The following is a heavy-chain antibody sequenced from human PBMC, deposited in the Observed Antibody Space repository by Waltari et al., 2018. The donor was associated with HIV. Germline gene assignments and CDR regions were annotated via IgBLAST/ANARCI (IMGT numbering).Heavy chain of an antibody. CDR2: ISSSSSYI. V-gene: IGHV3-21*01. CDR3: AREPRRIHYGMDV. CDR1: GFTFSSYS. Sequence: EVQLVESGGGLVKPGGSLRLSCAASGFTFSSYSMNWVRQAPGKGLEWVSSISSSSSYIYYADSVKGRFTISRDNAKNSLYLQMNSLRAEDTAVYYCAREPRRIHYGMDVWGQGTTVTVSS. J-gene: IGHJ6*02.